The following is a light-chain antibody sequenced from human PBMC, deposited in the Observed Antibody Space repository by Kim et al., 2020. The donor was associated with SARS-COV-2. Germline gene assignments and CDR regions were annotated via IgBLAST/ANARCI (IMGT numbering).Light chain of an antibody. CDR2: QDS. CDR3: QAWDSSTYV. V-gene: IGLV3-1*01. CDR1: KLGDKY. J-gene: IGLJ1*01. Sequence: ASPGQTASITCSGDKLGDKYACWYQQKPGQSPVVVIYQDSKRPSGIPERFSGSNSGNTATLTISGTQAMDEADYYCQAWDSSTYVFGTGTKVTVL.